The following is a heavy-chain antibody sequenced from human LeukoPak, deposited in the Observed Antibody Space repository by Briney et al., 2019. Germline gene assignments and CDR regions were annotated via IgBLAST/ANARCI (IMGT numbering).Heavy chain of an antibody. J-gene: IGHJ4*02. D-gene: IGHD1-26*01. Sequence: PGGSLRLSCAASGFTFSSYWTGWVRQAPGKGLEWVASINQDGSEKYYVDFVKGRFTISRDNAKKSLYLQMNSLRVEDTAVYYCARASSGRYFQFIDDWGQGTLVTVSS. CDR1: GFTFSSYW. V-gene: IGHV3-7*01. CDR2: INQDGSEK. CDR3: ARASSGRYFQFIDD.